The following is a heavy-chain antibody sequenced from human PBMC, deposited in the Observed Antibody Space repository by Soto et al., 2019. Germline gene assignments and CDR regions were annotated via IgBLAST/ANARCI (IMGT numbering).Heavy chain of an antibody. V-gene: IGHV4-59*08. CDR2: IYYSGST. CDR3: ARQTADYLNAY. Sequence: SETLSLTCTVSGGSISSYYWSWIRQPPGKGLEWIGYIYYSGSTNYNPSLKSRVTISVDTSKNQFSLKLSSVTAADTAVYYCARQTADYLNAYWGQGTLVTVSS. J-gene: IGHJ4*02. D-gene: IGHD4-17*01. CDR1: GGSISSYY.